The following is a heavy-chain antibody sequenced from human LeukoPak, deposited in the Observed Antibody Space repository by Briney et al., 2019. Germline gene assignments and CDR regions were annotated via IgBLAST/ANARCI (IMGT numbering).Heavy chain of an antibody. Sequence: PGGSLRLSCAASGFTFSSYAMSWVRQAPGKGLEWVSAISGSGGSTYYADSVKGRFTISGDNSKNTLYLQMNSLRAEDTAVYYCAPYCSSTSCYKILDYWGQGTLVTVSS. J-gene: IGHJ4*02. CDR1: GFTFSSYA. D-gene: IGHD2-2*02. CDR3: APYCSSTSCYKILDY. CDR2: ISGSGGST. V-gene: IGHV3-23*01.